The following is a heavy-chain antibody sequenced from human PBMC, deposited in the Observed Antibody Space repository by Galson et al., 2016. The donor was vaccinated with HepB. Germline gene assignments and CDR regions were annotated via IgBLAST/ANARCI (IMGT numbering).Heavy chain of an antibody. D-gene: IGHD3-3*01. J-gene: IGHJ5*02. CDR3: ARDHKDFWSGWVNWFDP. CDR1: GFTFSSYG. Sequence: SLRLSCAASGFTFSSYGMHWVRQALGKGLEWVAVIWYDGSDKYYANSVKGRFTISRDNSKNSLYLLMNSLRAEDTAVYYCARDHKDFWSGWVNWFDPWGRGTLVTVSS. V-gene: IGHV3-33*01. CDR2: IWYDGSDK.